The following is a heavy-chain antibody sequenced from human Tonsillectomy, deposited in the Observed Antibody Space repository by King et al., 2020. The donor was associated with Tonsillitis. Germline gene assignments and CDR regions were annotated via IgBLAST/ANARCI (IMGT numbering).Heavy chain of an antibody. D-gene: IGHD1-26*01. V-gene: IGHV3-23*04. CDR1: GFTFSSYA. Sequence: VQLVESGGGLVQPGGSLRLSCAGSGFTFSSYAMSWVRQAPGKGLKWVSGISGSGGTTYYAASVKGRFTISRDNSKNTLYLQMNSLRAEDTDVYYCAKDVDAFPRIVGTPGPVSWGQGTLVTVSS. CDR3: AKDVDAFPRIVGTPGPVS. J-gene: IGHJ5*02. CDR2: ISGSGGTT.